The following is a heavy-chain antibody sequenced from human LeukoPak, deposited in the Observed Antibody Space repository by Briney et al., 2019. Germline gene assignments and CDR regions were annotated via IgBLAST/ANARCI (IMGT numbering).Heavy chain of an antibody. Sequence: SETLSLTCTVSGGSISSGSYYWSWIRQPAGKGLEWIGRIYTSGSTNYNPSLKSRVTISVDTSKNQFSLKLSSVTAADTAVYYCARATTIFGVVSSRADAFDIWGQGTMVTVSS. J-gene: IGHJ3*02. V-gene: IGHV4-61*02. CDR3: ARATTIFGVVSSRADAFDI. CDR1: GGSISSGSYY. D-gene: IGHD3-3*01. CDR2: IYTSGST.